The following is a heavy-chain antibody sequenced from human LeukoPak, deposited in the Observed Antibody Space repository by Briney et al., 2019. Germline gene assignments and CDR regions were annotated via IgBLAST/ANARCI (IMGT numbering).Heavy chain of an antibody. CDR2: ISGSGGNT. D-gene: IGHD1-7*01. CDR1: GFTFSNAW. J-gene: IGHJ4*02. CDR3: AKDTLSITGTTSSDY. Sequence: PGGSLRLSCAASGFTFSNAWMSWVRQAPGKGLEWVSTISGSGGNTYYADSVKGRFTLSRDNSKNTLYLQMNSLRAEDTAVYYCAKDTLSITGTTSSDYWGQGTLVTVSS. V-gene: IGHV3-23*01.